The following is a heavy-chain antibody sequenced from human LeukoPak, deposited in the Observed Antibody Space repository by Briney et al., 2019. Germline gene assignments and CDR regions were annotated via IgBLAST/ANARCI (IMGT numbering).Heavy chain of an antibody. CDR1: GYSISSGYY. CDR3: ARTDYYGAGSHYNAAVDM. CDR2: IYHSGST. J-gene: IGHJ3*02. D-gene: IGHD3-10*01. V-gene: IGHV4-38-2*02. Sequence: EASETLSLTCTVSGYSISSGYYWGWIRQPPGKGLEWIGSIYHSGSTYSNPSLKSRVTISVDTSKNQFSLKLSSVTAADAAVYYCARTDYYGAGSHYNAAVDMWGQGTVVTVSS.